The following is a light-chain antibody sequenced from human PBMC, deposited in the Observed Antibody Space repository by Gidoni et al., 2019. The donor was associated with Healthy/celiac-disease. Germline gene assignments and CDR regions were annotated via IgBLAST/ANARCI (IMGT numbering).Light chain of an antibody. CDR1: NIGRKS. Sequence: SYVLTQPPSVSVAPGQTARITCGGTNIGRKSVHWYQQKQGQAPVLVVYDDSDRHSGIPERVSGSNSGNTATLTISRVEAGDEADYYCQVWDSSSAGRVVFGGGTKLTVL. J-gene: IGLJ2*01. V-gene: IGLV3-21*02. CDR3: QVWDSSSAGRVV. CDR2: DDS.